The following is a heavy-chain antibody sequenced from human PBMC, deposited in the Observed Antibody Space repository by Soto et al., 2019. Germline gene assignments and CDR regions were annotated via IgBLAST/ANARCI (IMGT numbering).Heavy chain of an antibody. J-gene: IGHJ4*02. Sequence: GASVKVSCKASGHTFTNYYIHWVRQAPGQRLEWMGLINPSGGTTTYAQKFQGRVTMTSDTSTSTVYMELTTLTSEDTAVYYCARDKRFGDYVCAHWGQGALVTVSS. CDR1: GHTFTNYY. CDR3: ARDKRFGDYVCAH. CDR2: INPSGGTT. V-gene: IGHV1-46*01. D-gene: IGHD3-16*01.